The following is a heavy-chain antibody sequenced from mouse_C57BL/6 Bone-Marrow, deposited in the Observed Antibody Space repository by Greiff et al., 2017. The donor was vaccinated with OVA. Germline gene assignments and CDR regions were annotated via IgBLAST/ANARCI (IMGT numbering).Heavy chain of an antibody. Sequence: VQLQQSGAELVRPGASVKLSCTASGFNIKDDYMHWVKQRPEQGLEWIGWIDPENGDTKYASKFQGKATITADTSSNTAYLQLSSLTSEDTAVYYCTTDGNYAMDYWGQGTSVTVSS. J-gene: IGHJ4*01. CDR3: TTDGNYAMDY. CDR1: GFNIKDDY. D-gene: IGHD2-1*01. V-gene: IGHV14-4*01. CDR2: IDPENGDT.